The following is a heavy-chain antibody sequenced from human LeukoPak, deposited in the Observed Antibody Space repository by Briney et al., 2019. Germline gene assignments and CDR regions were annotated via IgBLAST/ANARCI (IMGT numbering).Heavy chain of an antibody. CDR2: IRYDGSNK. V-gene: IGHV3-30*02. CDR3: ARETVNGWLGDL. D-gene: IGHD3-10*01. Sequence: GGSLRLSCAASGFTFSSYGMHWVRQAPGKGLEWVAFIRYDGSNKYYADSVKGRFTISRDNSKNTLYLQMNSLRAEDTAVYYCARETVNGWLGDLWGQGTLVTVSS. J-gene: IGHJ4*02. CDR1: GFTFSSYG.